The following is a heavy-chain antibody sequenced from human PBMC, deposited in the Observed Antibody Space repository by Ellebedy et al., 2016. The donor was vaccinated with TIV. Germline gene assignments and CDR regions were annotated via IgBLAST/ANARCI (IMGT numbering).Heavy chain of an antibody. J-gene: IGHJ1*01. CDR1: GFTFSSYS. CDR2: ISSSSSYI. CDR3: ARGWGTGSTRKLYFQH. V-gene: IGHV3-21*01. Sequence: PGGSLRLSCAASGFTFSSYSMNWVRQAPGKGLEWVSSISSSSSYIYYADSVKGRFTISRDNAKNSLYLQMNSLRAEATAVYYCARGWGTGSTRKLYFQHWGQGTLVTVSS. D-gene: IGHD3-10*01.